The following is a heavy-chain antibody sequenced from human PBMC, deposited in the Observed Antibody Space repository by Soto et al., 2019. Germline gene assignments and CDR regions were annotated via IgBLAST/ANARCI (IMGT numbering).Heavy chain of an antibody. Sequence: PSETLSLTCAVYGGSFSGYYWSWIRQPPGKGLEWIGEINHSGSTNYNPSLKSRVTISVDTSKNQFSLKLSSVTAADTAVYYCARGLGPPKRGWFDSWGQGTLVTVSS. J-gene: IGHJ5*01. CDR1: GGSFSGYY. V-gene: IGHV4-34*01. CDR2: INHSGST. CDR3: ARGLGPPKRGWFDS. D-gene: IGHD3-10*01.